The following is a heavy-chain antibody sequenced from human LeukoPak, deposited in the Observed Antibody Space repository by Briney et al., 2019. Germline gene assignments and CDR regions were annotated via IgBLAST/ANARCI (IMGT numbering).Heavy chain of an antibody. Sequence: TSETLSLTCTVSGGSISSHYWSWIRQPPGKGLEWIGYIYYSGSTNYNPSLKSRVTISVDTSKNQFSLKLSSVTAANTAVYYCARRVEVVVAATLINNWFDPWGQGTLVTVSS. CDR1: GGSISSHY. V-gene: IGHV4-59*08. CDR2: IYYSGST. J-gene: IGHJ5*02. D-gene: IGHD2-15*01. CDR3: ARRVEVVVAATLINNWFDP.